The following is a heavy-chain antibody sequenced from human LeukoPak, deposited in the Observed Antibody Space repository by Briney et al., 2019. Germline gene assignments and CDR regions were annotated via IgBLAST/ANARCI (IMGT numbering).Heavy chain of an antibody. CDR2: INPSGGST. Sequence: ASVKVSCKASGYTFTSYYMHWVRQAPGQGLEWMGIINPSGGSTGYAQKFQGRVTITRNTSISTAYMELRSLRSDDTAVYYCARSRSGWYGDYWSQGTLVTVSS. V-gene: IGHV1-46*01. CDR1: GYTFTSYY. D-gene: IGHD6-19*01. CDR3: ARSRSGWYGDY. J-gene: IGHJ4*02.